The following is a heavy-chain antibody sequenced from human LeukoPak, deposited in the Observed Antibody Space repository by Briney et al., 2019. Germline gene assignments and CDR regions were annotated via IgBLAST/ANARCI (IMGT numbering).Heavy chain of an antibody. CDR1: GFTFSSYG. CDR2: ISYDGSNK. J-gene: IGHJ6*02. D-gene: IGHD6-19*01. V-gene: IGHV3-30*18. CDR3: AKDQHSSGWPYYYYGMDV. Sequence: GGSLRLSCAASGFTFSSYGMHWVRQAPGKGLEWVAVISYDGSNKYYADSVKGRLTISRDNSKNTLYLQMNSLRAEDTAVYYCAKDQHSSGWPYYYYGMDVWGQGTTVTVSS.